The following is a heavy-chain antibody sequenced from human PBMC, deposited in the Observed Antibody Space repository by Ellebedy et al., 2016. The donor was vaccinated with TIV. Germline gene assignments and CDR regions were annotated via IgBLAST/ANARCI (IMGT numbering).Heavy chain of an antibody. CDR1: GFTFSIYW. CDR3: GREKYGGADY. Sequence: GGSLRLXCEASGFTFSIYWMNWVRQVPGKGLVWVALITSDGSTTNYADSVKGRFTISRDNSKNTVHLQMNNLRAEDTAIYYCGREKYGGADYWGPGTLVSVSS. CDR2: ITSDGSTT. D-gene: IGHD2-8*01. V-gene: IGHV3-74*01. J-gene: IGHJ4*02.